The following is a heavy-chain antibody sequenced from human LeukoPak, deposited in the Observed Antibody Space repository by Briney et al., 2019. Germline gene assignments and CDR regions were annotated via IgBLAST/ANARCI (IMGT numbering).Heavy chain of an antibody. CDR3: ARDRGYGDYSDY. V-gene: IGHV4-34*01. J-gene: IGHJ4*02. D-gene: IGHD4-17*01. CDR2: INQSGSS. Sequence: SETLSLTCDASGGSFSNYYWTWIRQPPGKGLEWIGEINQSGSSNHNSSLKSRVSISIDTSKNQFSLKLNSVTAADTAVYYCARDRGYGDYSDYWGQGTLVTVSS. CDR1: GGSFSNYY.